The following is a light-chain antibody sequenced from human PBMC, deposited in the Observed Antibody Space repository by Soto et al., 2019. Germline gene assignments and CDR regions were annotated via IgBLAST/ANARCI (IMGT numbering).Light chain of an antibody. CDR2: GAS. J-gene: IGKJ1*01. V-gene: IGKV3-20*01. CDR1: QSVSSSY. CDR3: QQYGSSPRT. Sequence: EIVLTQSPGTLSLFPGERATLSCRASQSVSSSYLAWYQQKPGQAPRLLIYGASSRATDIPDRFSGSGSGTDFTLTISRLEPEDFAVYYCQQYGSSPRTFGQGTKVEIK.